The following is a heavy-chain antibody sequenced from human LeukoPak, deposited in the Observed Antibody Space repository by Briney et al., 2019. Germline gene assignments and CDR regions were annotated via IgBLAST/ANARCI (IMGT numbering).Heavy chain of an antibody. CDR2: IYHSGST. CDR3: ARATVMAGYCTTTRCYKPFDI. J-gene: IGHJ3*02. Sequence: PSETLPLTCTVSGGSISSGGYYWSWIRQPPGKGLEWIGYIYHSGSTYYNPSLKSRVTISVDRSKNQFSLKLSSVTAADTAVYYCARATVMAGYCTTTRCYKPFDIWGQGTMVTVSS. D-gene: IGHD2-2*02. V-gene: IGHV4-30-2*01. CDR1: GGSISSGGYY.